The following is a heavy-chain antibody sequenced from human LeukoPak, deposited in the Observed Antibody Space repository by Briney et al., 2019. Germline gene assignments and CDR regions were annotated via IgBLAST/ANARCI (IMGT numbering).Heavy chain of an antibody. J-gene: IGHJ5*02. Sequence: PGGSLRLSCAASGFTFSSYDMHWVRQATGKGLEWVSAIGTAGDTYYPGSVKGRFTISRENAKNSLYLQMNSLRAGDTAVYYCARGVLYYDILTGHRGGNWFDPWGQGTLVTVSS. D-gene: IGHD3-9*01. CDR3: ARGVLYYDILTGHRGGNWFDP. CDR2: IGTAGDT. CDR1: GFTFSSYD. V-gene: IGHV3-13*01.